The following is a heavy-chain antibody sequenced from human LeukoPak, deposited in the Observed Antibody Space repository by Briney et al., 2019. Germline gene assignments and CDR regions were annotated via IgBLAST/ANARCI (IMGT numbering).Heavy chain of an antibody. Sequence: SQTLSLTCTVSGGSISSGGYSWSWIRQHPGKGLEWIGYIYYSGSTYYNTSRKSRVTISVDTSKNQFSLKLSSVTAADTAVYYCARVPCSSTSCYPQTFDYWGQGTLVTVSS. CDR3: ARVPCSSTSCYPQTFDY. J-gene: IGHJ4*02. V-gene: IGHV4-31*03. D-gene: IGHD2-2*01. CDR1: GGSISSGGYS. CDR2: IYYSGST.